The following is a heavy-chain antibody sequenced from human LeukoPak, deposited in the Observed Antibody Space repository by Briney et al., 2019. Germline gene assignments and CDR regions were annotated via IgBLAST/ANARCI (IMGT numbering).Heavy chain of an antibody. J-gene: IGHJ6*03. V-gene: IGHV1-2*02. CDR3: ARVPTSGLWFGARGPHYYYYMDV. D-gene: IGHD3-10*01. CDR2: INPNSGGT. CDR1: GGTFSSYA. Sequence: ASVKVSCKASGGTFSSYAISWVRQAPGQGLEWMGGINPNSGGTNYAQKFQGRVTMTRDTSISTAYMELSRLRSDDTAVYYCARVPTSGLWFGARGPHYYYYMDVWGKGTTVTVSS.